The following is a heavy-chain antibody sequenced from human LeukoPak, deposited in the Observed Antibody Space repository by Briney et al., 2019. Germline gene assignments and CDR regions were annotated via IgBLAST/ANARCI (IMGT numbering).Heavy chain of an antibody. D-gene: IGHD3-22*01. Sequence: SETLSLTCAVSGGSISGWYWSWIRQPPGKGLEWIGYIYYSGSTYYNPSLKSRVTISVDTSKNQFSLKLSSVTAADTAVYYCARSDSSAFDIWGQGTMVTVSS. J-gene: IGHJ3*02. CDR3: ARSDSSAFDI. CDR1: GGSISGWY. V-gene: IGHV4-59*08. CDR2: IYYSGST.